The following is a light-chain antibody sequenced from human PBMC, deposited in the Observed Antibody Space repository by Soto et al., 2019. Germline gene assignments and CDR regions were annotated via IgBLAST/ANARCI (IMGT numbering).Light chain of an antibody. CDR3: QHYNSYSEA. V-gene: IGKV1-5*03. CDR2: KAS. CDR1: QTISSW. Sequence: DIQMTQSPSTLSASVGDRVTIICRASQTISSWLAWYQQKPGKAPKLLIYKASTLKSGVPSRFSSSGSGTEFTLTISSLQPDDFATYYCQHYNSYSEAFGQGTKVDIK. J-gene: IGKJ1*01.